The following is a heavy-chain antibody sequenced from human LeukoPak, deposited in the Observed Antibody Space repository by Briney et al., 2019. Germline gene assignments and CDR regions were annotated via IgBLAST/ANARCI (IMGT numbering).Heavy chain of an antibody. CDR3: ARAYKEDY. J-gene: IGHJ4*02. CDR2: IKHDGSEK. V-gene: IGHV3-7*04. D-gene: IGHD1-14*01. CDR1: GFTFSTFW. Sequence: GGSLRHSCSASGFTFSTFWMNWVRQAPGKGLEWVANIKHDGSEKYYVDSVKGRFTISRDNAKNSLYLQMNSLRAEDTAVYYCARAYKEDYWGQGTLVTVSA.